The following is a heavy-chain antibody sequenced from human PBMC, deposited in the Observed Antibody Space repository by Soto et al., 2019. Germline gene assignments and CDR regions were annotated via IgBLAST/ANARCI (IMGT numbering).Heavy chain of an antibody. V-gene: IGHV3-30-3*01. CDR1: GFTFSSYA. CDR3: ARAQGGGIYYYYGMDV. J-gene: IGHJ6*02. CDR2: ISYDGSNK. Sequence: QVQLVESGGGVVQPGRSLRLSCAASGFTFSSYAMHWVRQAPGKGLEWVAVISYDGSNKYYADSVKGRFTISRDNSKNTVYLQMNRLGAEDTAVYYCARAQGGGIYYYYGMDVWGQGTTVTVSS. D-gene: IGHD3-16*01.